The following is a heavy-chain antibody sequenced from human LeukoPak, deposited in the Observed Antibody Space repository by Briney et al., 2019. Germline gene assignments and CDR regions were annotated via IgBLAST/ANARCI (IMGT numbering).Heavy chain of an antibody. V-gene: IGHV1-18*01. CDR2: ISAYNGST. Sequence: ASVKVSCKASAYTFSNYGFNWVRQAPGQGLEWMGWISAYNGSTKYAQKLQGRFTMSTDTSTSTAYMELRSLTSDDTAVYYCARDLDGSGSYYTDYWGQGTLATVSS. J-gene: IGHJ4*02. CDR3: ARDLDGSGSYYTDY. D-gene: IGHD3-10*01. CDR1: AYTFSNYG.